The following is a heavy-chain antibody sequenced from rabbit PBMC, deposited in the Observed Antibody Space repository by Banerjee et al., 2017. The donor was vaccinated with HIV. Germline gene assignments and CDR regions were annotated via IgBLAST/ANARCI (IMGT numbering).Heavy chain of an antibody. V-gene: IGHV1S45*01. CDR1: GFSFSSYG. D-gene: IGHD2-1*01. Sequence: QEQLEESGGDLVKPGGSLKLSCTASGFSFSSYGISWVRQAPGKGLEWIAYIYPDYGNTNYANWAKGRFTISKTSSTTVTLQMTSLTAADTATYFCARDSVDDYGDYRIFDLWGPGTLVTVS. CDR3: ARDSVDDYGDYRIFDL. CDR2: IYPDYGNT. J-gene: IGHJ4*01.